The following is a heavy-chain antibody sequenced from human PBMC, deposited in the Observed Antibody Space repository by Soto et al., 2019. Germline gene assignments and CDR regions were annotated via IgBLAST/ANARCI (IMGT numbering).Heavy chain of an antibody. CDR1: GASISGFY. J-gene: IGHJ5*02. Sequence: DPLSLTCTVSGASISGFYWSGIRKSGGKGLGWIGRIYATGTTDYNPSLKSRVMMSVDTSKKQFSLKLRSVTAADTAVYYCVRDGTKTLRDWFDPWGQGISVTVAS. CDR3: VRDGTKTLRDWFDP. CDR2: IYATGTT. V-gene: IGHV4-4*07. D-gene: IGHD1-1*01.